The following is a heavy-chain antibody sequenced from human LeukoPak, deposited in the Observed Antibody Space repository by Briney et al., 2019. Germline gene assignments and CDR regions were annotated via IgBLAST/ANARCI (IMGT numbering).Heavy chain of an antibody. V-gene: IGHV4-38-2*02. D-gene: IGHD2/OR15-2a*01. CDR2: IYHSGST. CDR3: ARPTSKLGSFDY. J-gene: IGHJ4*02. Sequence: SETLSLTCTVSGYSISSGYYWDWIRQPPGKGLEWIGSIYHSGSTYYNPSLKSRITISVDTSKNQFSLKMRSVTAADTAVYYCARPTSKLGSFDYWGQGTLVTVSS. CDR1: GYSISSGYY.